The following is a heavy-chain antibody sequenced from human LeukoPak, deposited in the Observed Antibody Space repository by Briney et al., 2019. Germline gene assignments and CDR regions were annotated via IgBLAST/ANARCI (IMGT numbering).Heavy chain of an antibody. D-gene: IGHD2-21*02. J-gene: IGHJ1*01. CDR1: GGIFSSYA. Sequence: SVKVSCKASGGIFSSYAISWVRQAPGQGLEWMGGIIPIFGTANYAQKFQGRVTITADKSTSTAYMELSSLRSEDTAVYYCASDCGGDCYPPAEYFQHWGQGTLVTVSS. V-gene: IGHV1-69*06. CDR3: ASDCGGDCYPPAEYFQH. CDR2: IIPIFGTA.